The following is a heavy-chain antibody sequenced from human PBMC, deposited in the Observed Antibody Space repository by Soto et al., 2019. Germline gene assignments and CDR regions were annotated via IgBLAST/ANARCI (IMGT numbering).Heavy chain of an antibody. J-gene: IGHJ6*02. CDR3: ARGNYDFWSGQTRNYYYYGMDV. V-gene: IGHV1-69*13. CDR1: GGTFSSYA. D-gene: IGHD3-3*01. CDR2: IIPIFGTA. Sequence: SVKVSCKASGGTFSSYAISWVRQAPGQGLEWMGGIIPIFGTANYAQKFQGRVTITADESTSTAYMELSSLRSEDTAVYYCARGNYDFWSGQTRNYYYYGMDVWGQGTTVTVSS.